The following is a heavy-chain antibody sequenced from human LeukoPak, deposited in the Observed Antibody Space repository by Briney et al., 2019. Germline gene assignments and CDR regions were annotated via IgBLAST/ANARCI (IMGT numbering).Heavy chain of an antibody. CDR3: AKDRTTVTTPHY. D-gene: IGHD4-17*01. J-gene: IGHJ4*02. Sequence: PGGSLRLSCAASGFTFSSFAMSWVRQAPGKGLEWVSAISANGGSTYYADSVKGRFTISRDNSKNTLYLQMNSLRAEDTAVYYCAKDRTTVTTPHYWGQGTLVTVSS. V-gene: IGHV3-23*01. CDR2: ISANGGST. CDR1: GFTFSSFA.